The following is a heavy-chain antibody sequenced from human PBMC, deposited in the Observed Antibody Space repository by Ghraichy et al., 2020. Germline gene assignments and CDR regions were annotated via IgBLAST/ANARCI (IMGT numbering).Heavy chain of an antibody. J-gene: IGHJ4*02. Sequence: GESLNISCEASGYSFTRYWISWVRQMPGKGLEWMGEIDPSDSYTNYSPSFQGHVTISADKSISTAYVQWSTLKASDTAMYYCVRHASNSYYHISGTLFDYWGQGSLVTVSS. CDR3: VRHASNSYYHISGTLFDY. CDR1: GYSFTRYW. CDR2: IDPSDSYT. D-gene: IGHD3-10*01. V-gene: IGHV5-10-1*01.